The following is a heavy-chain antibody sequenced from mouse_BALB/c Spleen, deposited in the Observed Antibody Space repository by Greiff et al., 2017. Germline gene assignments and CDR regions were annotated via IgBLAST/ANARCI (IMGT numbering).Heavy chain of an antibody. Sequence: EVKLMESGGGLVQPGGSLKLSCAASGFTFSSYGMSWVRQTPDKRLELVATINSNGGSTYYPDSVKGRFTISRDNAKNTLYLQMSSLKSEDTAMYYCAREGDYGNCFDYWGQGTTLTVSS. CDR2: INSNGGST. J-gene: IGHJ2*01. D-gene: IGHD2-1*01. CDR1: GFTFSSYG. CDR3: AREGDYGNCFDY. V-gene: IGHV5-6-3*01.